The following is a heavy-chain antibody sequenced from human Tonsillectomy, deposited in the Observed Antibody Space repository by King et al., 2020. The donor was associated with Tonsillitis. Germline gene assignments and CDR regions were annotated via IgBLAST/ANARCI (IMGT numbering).Heavy chain of an antibody. CDR1: GFTFSSYW. D-gene: IGHD1/OR15-1a*01. Sequence: VQLVESGGGLVQPGGSLRLSCAASGFTFSSYWMHWVRQAPGNGLVWVSRIKSDGSSTIYADSVKGRFTISRDNAKNTLYLKRNRLRAEDTAVYFCTRVRTVGFDAFDIWGQGTMVTVSS. CDR3: TRVRTVGFDAFDI. J-gene: IGHJ3*02. CDR2: IKSDGSST. V-gene: IGHV3-74*01.